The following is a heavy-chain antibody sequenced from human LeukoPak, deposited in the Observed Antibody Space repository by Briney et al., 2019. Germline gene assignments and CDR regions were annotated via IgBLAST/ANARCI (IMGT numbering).Heavy chain of an antibody. CDR3: ARDYSGYGGYESY. D-gene: IGHD5-12*01. V-gene: IGHV1-69*13. Sequence: ASVKVSCKASGYTFTSYGISWVRQAPGQGLEWMGGIIPIFGTANYAQKFQGRVTITADESTSTAYMELSSLRSEDTAVYYCARDYSGYGGYESYWGQGTLVTVSS. CDR2: IIPIFGTA. CDR1: GYTFTSYG. J-gene: IGHJ4*02.